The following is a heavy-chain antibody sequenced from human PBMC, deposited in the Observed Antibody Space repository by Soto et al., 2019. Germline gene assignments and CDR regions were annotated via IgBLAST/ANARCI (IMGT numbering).Heavy chain of an antibody. CDR3: ASLFCP. V-gene: IGHV4-4*02. Sequence: PSETLSLTCAVSCGSIIASNWWTWIRQPPGQGLEWIGEIHHSGTTYYTASLRSRVTLSIDKSKSQFSLRLTSVTAADTAVYYCASLFCPWGQGTLVTVSS. D-gene: IGHD3-3*01. CDR1: CGSIIASNW. J-gene: IGHJ5*02. CDR2: IHHSGTT.